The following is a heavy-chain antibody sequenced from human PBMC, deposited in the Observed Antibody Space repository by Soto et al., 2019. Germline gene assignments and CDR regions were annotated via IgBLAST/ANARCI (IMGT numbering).Heavy chain of an antibody. Sequence: QVQLVQSGAEVKKPGASVKVPCKASGYTFTSYDINWVRQATGQGLEWMGWMNPNSGNTDYAQKFQGRVTMTRNTAISTAYMELSSVRSEDTAVYYCSREVNFYGLDVWGQGTTVTVSS. CDR1: GYTFTSYD. CDR3: SREVNFYGLDV. J-gene: IGHJ6*02. CDR2: MNPNSGNT. V-gene: IGHV1-8*01.